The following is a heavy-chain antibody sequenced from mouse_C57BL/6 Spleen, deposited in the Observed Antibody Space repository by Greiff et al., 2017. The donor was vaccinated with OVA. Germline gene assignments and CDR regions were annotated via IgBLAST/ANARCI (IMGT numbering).Heavy chain of an antibody. CDR1: GYTFTSYW. CDR2: IHPNSGST. J-gene: IGHJ3*01. D-gene: IGHD2-3*01. Sequence: QVQLQQSGAELVKPGASVKLSCKASGYTFTSYWMHWVKQRPGQGLEWIGMIHPNSGSTNYNEKFKSKATLTVDKSSSTAYMQLSSLTSEDSAVYYCARGSIGYDGYYGGFAYWGQGTLVTVSA. CDR3: ARGSIGYDGYYGGFAY. V-gene: IGHV1-64*01.